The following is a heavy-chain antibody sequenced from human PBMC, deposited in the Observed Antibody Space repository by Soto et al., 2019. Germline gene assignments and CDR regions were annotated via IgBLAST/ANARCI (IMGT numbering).Heavy chain of an antibody. Sequence: QVQLQESGPGLVKPSETLSLTCTVSGGSVSSGTYYWSWIRQPPGKGLEWVGYVYDSGSTNYNPSLKSRVTISVDTSNNQFSLKLNSVTAADTAVYYCASGGSASAYIDYWGQGTLVTVSS. V-gene: IGHV4-61*01. CDR3: ASGGSASAYIDY. D-gene: IGHD6-19*01. CDR1: GGSVSSGTYY. CDR2: VYDSGST. J-gene: IGHJ4*02.